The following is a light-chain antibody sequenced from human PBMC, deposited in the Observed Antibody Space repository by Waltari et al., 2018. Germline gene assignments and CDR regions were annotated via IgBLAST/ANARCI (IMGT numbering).Light chain of an antibody. CDR1: QSVSSW. J-gene: IGKJ1*01. CDR2: KAS. V-gene: IGKV1-5*03. Sequence: DIQMTQFPSTLSASEGDRVTITCRASQSVSSWLAWYQQKPGKAPKLLIYKASTLEGGVPSRFSGSGSGTEFTLTISSLQPDDFATYYCQQYNTYSTFGQGTKVDIK. CDR3: QQYNTYST.